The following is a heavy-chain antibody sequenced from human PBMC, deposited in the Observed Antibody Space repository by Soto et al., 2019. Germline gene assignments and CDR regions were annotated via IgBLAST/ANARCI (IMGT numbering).Heavy chain of an antibody. CDR3: ARGGISHWAYFYYMDV. Sequence: QVQLQQWGAGLLKPSETLSLTCVVSGGSLSDYFWSWIRQPPGMALEWIGEINHLGSINYNPSLKSRVTRAVDTSKNQCSLTLNSVTAADTATYYCARGGISHWAYFYYMDVWDRGTTVTVSS. CDR1: GGSLSDYF. CDR2: INHLGSI. D-gene: IGHD2-21*01. V-gene: IGHV4-34*01. J-gene: IGHJ6*03.